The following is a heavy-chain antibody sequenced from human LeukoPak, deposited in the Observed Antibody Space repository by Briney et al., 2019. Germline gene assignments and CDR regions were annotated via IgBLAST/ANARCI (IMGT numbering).Heavy chain of an antibody. J-gene: IGHJ3*02. CDR3: ARPRDILTGYFGGAFDI. Sequence: GESLKISCKGSGYSFTSYWIGWVRQMPGKGLEWMGIIYPGDSDTRYSPSFQGQVTISADKSISTAYLRWSSLKASDTAMYYCARPRDILTGYFGGAFDIWGQGTMVTVSS. D-gene: IGHD3-9*01. CDR1: GYSFTSYW. CDR2: IYPGDSDT. V-gene: IGHV5-51*01.